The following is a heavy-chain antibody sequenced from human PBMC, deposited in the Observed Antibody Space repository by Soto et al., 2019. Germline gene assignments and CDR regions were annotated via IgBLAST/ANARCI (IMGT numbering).Heavy chain of an antibody. CDR3: ARLPLSQHYYYGLDA. Sequence: ESLNLCCKGSGDNCNNYGIAWVRQMPGKGLEWMGIIYPGDSDTRYSPSFQGQVTISADKFIRTAYLQWSSLKASDTAMYYCARLPLSQHYYYGLDAWGQGTTVTVSS. D-gene: IGHD2-2*01. J-gene: IGHJ6*02. CDR2: IYPGDSDT. CDR1: GDNCNNYG. V-gene: IGHV5-51*01.